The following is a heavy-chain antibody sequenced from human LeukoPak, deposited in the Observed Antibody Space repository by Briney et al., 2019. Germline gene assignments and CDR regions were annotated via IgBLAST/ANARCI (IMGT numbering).Heavy chain of an antibody. V-gene: IGHV1-69*13. Sequence: SVKVSCKASGGTFSSNAISWVRQAPGQGLEWMGGIIPMFGTANYAQKFQGRVTITADESTSTAYMELGSLRSEDTAVYYCARIEGGTFTYDYWGQGTLVTVSS. D-gene: IGHD2-15*01. CDR3: ARIEGGTFTYDY. J-gene: IGHJ4*02. CDR2: IIPMFGTA. CDR1: GGTFSSNA.